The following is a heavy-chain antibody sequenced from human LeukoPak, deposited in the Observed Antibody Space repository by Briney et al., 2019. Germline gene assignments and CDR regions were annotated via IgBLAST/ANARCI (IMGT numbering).Heavy chain of an antibody. J-gene: IGHJ6*03. V-gene: IGHV1-18*01. CDR3: ARGRPHSYYYYMDV. Sequence: ASVKVSCKASGYTFTSYGISWVRQAPGQGLEWMGWISAYNGNTNYAQKLQGRVTMTTDTSTSTAYMELSRLRSDDTAAYYCARGRPHSYYYYMDVWGKGTTVTVSS. CDR2: ISAYNGNT. CDR1: GYTFTSYG.